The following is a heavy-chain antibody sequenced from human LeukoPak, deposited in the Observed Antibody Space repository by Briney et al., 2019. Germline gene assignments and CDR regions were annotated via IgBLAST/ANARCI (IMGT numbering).Heavy chain of an antibody. V-gene: IGHV3-23*01. CDR3: AKGESRDYLNYFDYLNYFDH. CDR1: GFTFSDYY. Sequence: GGGLRLSCAASGFTFSDYYMSWIRRAPGKGLEWVSTFNISGGSTFYADSVKGRFTISRDNSKNTLSLQMNSLRAEDTAIYYCAKGESRDYLNYFDYLNYFDHWGQGALVTVSS. J-gene: IGHJ4*02. CDR2: FNISGGST. D-gene: IGHD2/OR15-2a*01.